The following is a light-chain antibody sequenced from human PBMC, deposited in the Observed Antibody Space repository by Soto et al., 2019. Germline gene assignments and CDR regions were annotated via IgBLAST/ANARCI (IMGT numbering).Light chain of an antibody. V-gene: IGKV3-20*01. Sequence: EIVLTQSPGTLSLSPGERATLSCGASQSISSYYLAWYQQKPGQAPRLLIYDASSRATGIPDRFSGSGSGTDFTLTISRLEPEDFAVYYCQHYGRSRTFGQGTKVDIK. CDR1: QSISSYY. CDR3: QHYGRSRT. J-gene: IGKJ1*01. CDR2: DAS.